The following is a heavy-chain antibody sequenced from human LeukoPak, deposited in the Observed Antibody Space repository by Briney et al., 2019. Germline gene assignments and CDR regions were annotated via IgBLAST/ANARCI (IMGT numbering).Heavy chain of an antibody. V-gene: IGHV1-24*01. CDR1: GYTLTELS. J-gene: IGHJ4*02. D-gene: IGHD1-26*01. CDR3: AKGGWELRGFDY. CDR2: FDPEDGET. Sequence: ASVKVSCKVSGYTLTELSMHWVRQAPGKGLEWMGGFDPEDGETVYAQKFQGRVTMTEDTSTDTAYMELSSLRSEDTAVYYCAKGGWELRGFDYWGQGTLVTVSS.